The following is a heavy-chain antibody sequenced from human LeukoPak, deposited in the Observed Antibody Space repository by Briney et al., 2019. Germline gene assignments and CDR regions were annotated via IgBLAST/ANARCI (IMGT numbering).Heavy chain of an antibody. CDR2: VYTSGST. V-gene: IGHV4-61*02. CDR1: GGSISSGSYD. D-gene: IGHD1-14*01. J-gene: IGHJ3*02. Sequence: SETLSLTCIVSGGSISSGSYDWSWIRQPAGKGLDWIGRVYTSGSTNYKPSLKSRVTISVDTSKNQFSLKLSSVTAADTAVYYCARGTGNAFDIWGQGTMVTVS. CDR3: ARGTGNAFDI.